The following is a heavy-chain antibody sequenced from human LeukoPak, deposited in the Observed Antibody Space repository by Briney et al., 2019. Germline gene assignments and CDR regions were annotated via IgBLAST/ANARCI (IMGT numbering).Heavy chain of an antibody. Sequence: SETLSLTCAVSGYSISSGYYWGWIRQPPGKGLEWIGSIYHSGSTYYNPSLKSRVTISVDTSKNQFSLKLSSVTAADTAVYYCAKAQSSDFYWYFDCWGQGTLVTVSS. CDR2: IYHSGST. V-gene: IGHV4-38-2*01. CDR3: AKAQSSDFYWYFDC. J-gene: IGHJ4*02. CDR1: GYSISSGYY. D-gene: IGHD3-22*01.